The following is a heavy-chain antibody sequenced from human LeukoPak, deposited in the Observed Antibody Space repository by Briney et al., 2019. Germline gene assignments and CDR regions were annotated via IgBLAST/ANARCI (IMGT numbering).Heavy chain of an antibody. CDR1: GFTFSSYW. V-gene: IGHV3-7*01. Sequence: GGSLRLSCAASGFTFSSYWMCWVRQAPGKGLEWVANIKQDGSEKYYVDSVKGRFTISRDNAKNSLYLQMNSLRAEDTAVYYCARDSPPARPYYYYYYMDVWGKGTTVTVSS. CDR2: IKQDGSEK. D-gene: IGHD6-6*01. CDR3: ARDSPPARPYYYYYYMDV. J-gene: IGHJ6*03.